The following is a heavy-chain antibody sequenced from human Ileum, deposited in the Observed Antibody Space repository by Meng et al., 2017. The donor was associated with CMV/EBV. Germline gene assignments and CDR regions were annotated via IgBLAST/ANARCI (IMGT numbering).Heavy chain of an antibody. CDR1: GFTFSDFS. V-gene: IGHV3-23*01. CDR2: IIAGGAT. D-gene: IGHD3-3*01. CDR3: AKSYDDFWSGFYIHYFDS. J-gene: IGHJ4*02. Sequence: GGSLRLSCVASGFTFSDFSMNWVRQAPGKGLEWVASIIAGGATRYADSVRGRFTISRDDSKNTLFLQMGSLGAEDTALYYCAKSYDDFWSGFYIHYFDSWGQGTLVTVSS.